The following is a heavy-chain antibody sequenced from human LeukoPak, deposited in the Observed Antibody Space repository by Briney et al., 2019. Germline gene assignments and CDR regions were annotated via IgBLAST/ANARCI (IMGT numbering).Heavy chain of an antibody. Sequence: GGSLRLSCAASGFTFSSYEMNWVRQAPGKGLEWVSYISSSGSTIYYADSVKGRFTISRDNAKNSLYLQMNSLRAEGTAVYYCAREHRGWELPTHDAFDIWGQGTMVTVSS. CDR2: ISSSGSTI. CDR1: GFTFSSYE. V-gene: IGHV3-48*03. D-gene: IGHD1-26*01. J-gene: IGHJ3*02. CDR3: AREHRGWELPTHDAFDI.